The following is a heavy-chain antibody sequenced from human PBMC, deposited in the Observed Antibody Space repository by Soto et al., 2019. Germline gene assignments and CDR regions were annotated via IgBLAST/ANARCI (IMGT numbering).Heavy chain of an antibody. CDR1: GFTFSSYG. D-gene: IGHD2-21*02. CDR2: LQTDGSHP. Sequence: GGSLRLSCAASGFTFSSYGMHWVRQAPGEGLMWVSRLQTDGSHPDYAASVKGRFTISRDNAKNTLYLQMNNLRVEDTAVYYCGRGGDPDYWGQGTLVTVSS. CDR3: GRGGDPDY. J-gene: IGHJ4*02. V-gene: IGHV3-74*01.